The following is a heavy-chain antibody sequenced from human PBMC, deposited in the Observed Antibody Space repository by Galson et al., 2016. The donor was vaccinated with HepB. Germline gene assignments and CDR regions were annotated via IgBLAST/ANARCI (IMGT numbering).Heavy chain of an antibody. CDR3: AHKLNVPGTGSYWVFFDY. D-gene: IGHD3-10*01. Sequence: PALVKPTQTVTLSCAFSGFSLTSNGEAVGWVRQPPGKALEWVALIFWDDDKRYRPSLRSRATISKDTSKRRVDLTVTNMDPVDTATYYCAHKLNVPGTGSYWVFFDYWGQGVPVTVSS. CDR1: GFSLTSNGEA. J-gene: IGHJ4*02. CDR2: IFWDDDK. V-gene: IGHV2-5*02.